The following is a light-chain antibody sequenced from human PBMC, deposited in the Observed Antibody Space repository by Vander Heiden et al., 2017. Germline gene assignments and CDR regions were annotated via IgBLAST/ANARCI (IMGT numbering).Light chain of an antibody. CDR2: GAS. CDR3: QQDYHWPRT. Sequence: EVVMTQSPGTLSVSPGDTATLSCRASQSLSSNLAWYQQKPGQAPRLLIPGASTRATGIPARFSGSASGTEFTLTISILHSEDFAVYYCQQDYHWPRTFGQGTRVEIK. J-gene: IGKJ1*01. V-gene: IGKV3-15*01. CDR1: QSLSSN.